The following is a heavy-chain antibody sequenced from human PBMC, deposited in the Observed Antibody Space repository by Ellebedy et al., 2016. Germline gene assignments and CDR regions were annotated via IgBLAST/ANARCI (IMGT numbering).Heavy chain of an antibody. CDR3: ARGPRSRGYCSSTSCYSLYNWFDP. CDR1: GGSFSGYY. D-gene: IGHD2-2*01. V-gene: IGHV4-34*01. J-gene: IGHJ5*02. Sequence: SETLSLTXAVYGGSFSGYYWSWIRQPPGKGLEWIGEINHSGSTNYNPSLKSRVTISVDTSKNQFSLKLSSVTAADTAVYYCARGPRSRGYCSSTSCYSLYNWFDPWGQGTLVTVSS. CDR2: INHSGST.